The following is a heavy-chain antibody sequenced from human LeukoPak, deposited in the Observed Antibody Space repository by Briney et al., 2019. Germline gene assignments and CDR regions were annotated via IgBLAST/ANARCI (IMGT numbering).Heavy chain of an antibody. Sequence: ASVKVSCKASGYTLTGYYMHWVRQAPGQGLEWMGCINPNSVGTNNAQKLQGRVTMTEDTSTHTAYMELSSLRCEDTAVYYCARGGGYYYYYMDVWGKGTTVTVSS. CDR1: GYTLTGYY. CDR2: INPNSVGT. J-gene: IGHJ6*03. D-gene: IGHD2-15*01. V-gene: IGHV1-2*02. CDR3: ARGGGYYYYYMDV.